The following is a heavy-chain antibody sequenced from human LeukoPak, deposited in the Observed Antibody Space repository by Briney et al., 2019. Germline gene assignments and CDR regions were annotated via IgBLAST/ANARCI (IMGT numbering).Heavy chain of an antibody. CDR1: GYTFTSYG. CDR2: ISAYNGNT. V-gene: IGHV1-18*01. J-gene: IGHJ4*02. Sequence: ASVKVSCKASGYTFTSYGISWVRQAPGQGLEWMGWISAYNGNTNYAQKLQGRVTVTTDTSTSTAYMELRSLRSDDTAVYYCARSAQADIVVVVAATHNDYWGQGTLVTVSS. CDR3: ARSAQADIVVVVAATHNDY. D-gene: IGHD2-15*01.